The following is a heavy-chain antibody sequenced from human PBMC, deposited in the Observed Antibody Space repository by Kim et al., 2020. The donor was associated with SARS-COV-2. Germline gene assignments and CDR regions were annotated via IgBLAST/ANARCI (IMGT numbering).Heavy chain of an antibody. Sequence: GGSLRLSCAASGFTFSSYWMHWVRQAPGKGLVWVSRINSDGSSTSYADSVKGRFTISRDNAKNTLYLQMNSLRAEDTAVYYCARGAQFYDFWSGYYSRDLDAFDIWGQGTMVTVSS. CDR2: INSDGSST. D-gene: IGHD3-3*01. V-gene: IGHV3-74*01. CDR3: ARGAQFYDFWSGYYSRDLDAFDI. J-gene: IGHJ3*02. CDR1: GFTFSSYW.